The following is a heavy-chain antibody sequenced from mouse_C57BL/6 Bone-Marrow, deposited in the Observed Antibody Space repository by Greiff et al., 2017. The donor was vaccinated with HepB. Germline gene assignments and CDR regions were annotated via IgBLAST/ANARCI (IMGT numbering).Heavy chain of an antibody. Sequence: VQLQQSGAELVRPGASVKLSCTASGFNIKDDYMHWVKQRPEQGLEWIGWIDPENGDTEYASKFQGKATITEDTSSSTAYLQLSSLTSEDTAVYYCTIRFPYAMDYWGQGTSVTVSS. CDR3: TIRFPYAMDY. V-gene: IGHV14-4*01. CDR2: IDPENGDT. CDR1: GFNIKDDY. D-gene: IGHD1-1*01. J-gene: IGHJ4*01.